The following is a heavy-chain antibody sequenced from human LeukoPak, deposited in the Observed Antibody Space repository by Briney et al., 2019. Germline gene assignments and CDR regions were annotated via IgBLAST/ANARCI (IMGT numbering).Heavy chain of an antibody. CDR2: IYYSGST. Sequence: SETLSLTCTVSGVSVSSGSYYWSWIRQPPGKGLEWIGYIYYSGSTNYNPSLKSRVTISVDTSKNQFSLKLSSVTAADTAVYYCARQDYGDYGLDYWGQGTLVTVSS. CDR1: GVSVSSGSYY. J-gene: IGHJ4*02. CDR3: ARQDYGDYGLDY. V-gene: IGHV4-61*01. D-gene: IGHD4-17*01.